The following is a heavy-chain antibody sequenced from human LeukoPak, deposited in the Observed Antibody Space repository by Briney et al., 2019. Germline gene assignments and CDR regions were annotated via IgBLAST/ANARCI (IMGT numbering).Heavy chain of an antibody. CDR1: GYTFTGYY. J-gene: IGHJ4*02. D-gene: IGHD3-16*02. CDR2: INPNSGGT. CDR3: ARGRVMITFGGVIVLDY. V-gene: IGHV1-2*02. Sequence: ASVMVSCKASGYTFTGYYMHWVRQAPGQGLEWMGWINPNSGGTNYAQKFQGRVTMTRDTSISTAYMELSRLRSDDTAVYYCARGRVMITFGGVIVLDYWGQGTLVTVSS.